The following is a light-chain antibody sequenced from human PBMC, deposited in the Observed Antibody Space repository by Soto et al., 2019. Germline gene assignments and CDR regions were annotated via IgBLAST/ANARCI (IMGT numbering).Light chain of an antibody. Sequence: TVMTQSPATLSVSLGERVTLSFRASQSVRKNLAWYQQKPGQPPRLLXYGASTRANGIPARFSGSGSWTELTLTISGLQSEDFAVYFCQEYDNWRPWTFGQGTQVDIK. V-gene: IGKV3-15*01. J-gene: IGKJ1*01. CDR2: GAS. CDR3: QEYDNWRPWT. CDR1: QSVRKN.